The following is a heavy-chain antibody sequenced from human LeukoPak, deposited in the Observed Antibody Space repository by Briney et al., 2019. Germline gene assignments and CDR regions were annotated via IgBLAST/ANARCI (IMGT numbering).Heavy chain of an antibody. D-gene: IGHD6-19*01. CDR3: ARGYGRRQSQYSSGWYYFDY. CDR1: GYTFTGYY. V-gene: IGHV1-2*02. Sequence: GASVKVSCKASGYTFTGYYMHWVRQAPGQGLEWMGWINPNSGGTNYAQKFQGRVTMTRDTSISTAYMELSRLRSDDTAVYYCARGYGRRQSQYSSGWYYFDYWGQGTLVTVSS. J-gene: IGHJ4*02. CDR2: INPNSGGT.